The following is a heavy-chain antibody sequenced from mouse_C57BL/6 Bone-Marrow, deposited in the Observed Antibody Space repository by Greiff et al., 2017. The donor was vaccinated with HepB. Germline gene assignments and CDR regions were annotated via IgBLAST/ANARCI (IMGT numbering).Heavy chain of an antibody. CDR3: ARGPIYPITTGVALDY. CDR2: IDPSDSYT. CDR1: GYTFTSYW. V-gene: IGHV1-69*01. Sequence: QVQLQQPGAELVMPGASVKLSCKASGYTFTSYWMHWVKQRPGQGLEWIGEIDPSDSYTNYNQKFKGKSTLTVDKSSSTAYMQLSSLTSEDSAVYYCARGPIYPITTGVALDYWGQGTTLTVSS. D-gene: IGHD1-1*01. J-gene: IGHJ2*01.